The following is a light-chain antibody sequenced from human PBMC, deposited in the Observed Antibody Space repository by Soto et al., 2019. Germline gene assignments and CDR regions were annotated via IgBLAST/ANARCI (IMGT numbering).Light chain of an antibody. Sequence: AIHLTQSPSSLSPSGGDRVTITCRPSQDVRGALAWYQQKPGKAPKILIYDVSVLESGVPTRFSGSGSGTDFTLTITSLQPVDFATYYCQQFNSYPITFGQGTRLEIK. V-gene: IGKV1-13*02. CDR3: QQFNSYPIT. CDR2: DVS. J-gene: IGKJ5*01. CDR1: QDVRGA.